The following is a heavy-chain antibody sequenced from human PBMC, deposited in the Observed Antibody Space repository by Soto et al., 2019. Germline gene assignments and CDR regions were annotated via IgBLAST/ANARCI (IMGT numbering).Heavy chain of an antibody. CDR1: GGSFRGYY. V-gene: IGHV4-34*01. Sequence: SETLSLTCAVYGGSFRGYYWTWIRQPPGKGLEWIGEINHRGSPNCNPSLKSRVTISVDTSKNQFSLKLNSVTAADTAVYYCARGAEAAAGTWFFDSWGQGTLVTVSS. J-gene: IGHJ4*02. CDR2: INHRGSP. D-gene: IGHD6-13*01. CDR3: ARGAEAAAGTWFFDS.